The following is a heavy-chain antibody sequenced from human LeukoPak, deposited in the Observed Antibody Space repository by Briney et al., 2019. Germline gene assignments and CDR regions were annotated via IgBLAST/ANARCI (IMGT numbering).Heavy chain of an antibody. Sequence: GSSVKVSCKASGGTFSSYAISWVRQAPGQGLEWMGRIIPIFGTANYAQKFQGRVTIITDESTSTAYMELSSLRSEDTAVYYCARQDYGSHWFDPWGQGTLVTVSS. CDR1: GGTFSSYA. D-gene: IGHD4-17*01. J-gene: IGHJ5*02. V-gene: IGHV1-69*05. CDR3: ARQDYGSHWFDP. CDR2: IIPIFGTA.